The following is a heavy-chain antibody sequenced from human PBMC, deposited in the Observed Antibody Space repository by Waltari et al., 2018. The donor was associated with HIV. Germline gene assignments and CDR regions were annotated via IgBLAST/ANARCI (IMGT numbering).Heavy chain of an antibody. Sequence: QVHLVQSGAELRKPGASVTVSCKASGYTFTNYGITWVRQAPGQGLEWMGWIRGYNGDTKYAQKVRGRVTMTTDTSTSTGYLEMGSLRFDDMAVYYCARDHYYGSSGYYSDYWGQGTLVTVSS. CDR3: ARDHYYGSSGYYSDY. CDR1: GYTFTNYG. CDR2: IRGYNGDT. V-gene: IGHV1-18*03. J-gene: IGHJ4*02. D-gene: IGHD3-22*01.